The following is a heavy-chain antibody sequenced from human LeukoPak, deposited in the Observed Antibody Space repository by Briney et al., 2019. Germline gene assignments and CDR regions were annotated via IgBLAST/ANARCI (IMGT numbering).Heavy chain of an antibody. CDR3: ARDPGQPTYNDPYYGMDV. CDR1: GITLSIHA. CDR2: ISYDGSAT. J-gene: IGHJ6*02. D-gene: IGHD1-1*01. V-gene: IGHV3-30*04. Sequence: GGSLRLSCAASGITLSIHAMHWVRQAPGKGLEWVALISYDGSATYYADSVKGRFTISRDNAKDTLYLEMNSLKVDDTAVYRCARDPGQPTYNDPYYGMDVWGQGTTVTVSS.